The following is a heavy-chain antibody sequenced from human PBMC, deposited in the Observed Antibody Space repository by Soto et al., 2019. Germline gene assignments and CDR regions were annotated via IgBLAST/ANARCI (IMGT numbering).Heavy chain of an antibody. D-gene: IGHD5-18*01. CDR2: IYYSGST. CDR3: ARVIVDTAIIFDY. CDR1: GGSISSGDYY. J-gene: IGHJ4*01. Sequence: PSETLSLTCTVSGGSISSGDYYWSWILQPPGKGLEWIGYIYYSGSTYYNPSLKSRVTISVDTSKNQFSLKLSSVTAADTAVYYCARVIVDTAIIFDYWGQGTLVTVSS. V-gene: IGHV4-30-4*01.